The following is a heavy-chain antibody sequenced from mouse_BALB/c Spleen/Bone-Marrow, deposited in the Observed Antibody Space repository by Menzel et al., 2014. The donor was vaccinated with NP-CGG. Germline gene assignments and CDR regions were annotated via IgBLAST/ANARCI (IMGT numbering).Heavy chain of an antibody. V-gene: IGHV5-9-4*01. D-gene: IGHD2-4*01. CDR3: AREGLRRRAAMDY. Sequence: EVKVVESGGGLVKPGESLELSCAASGFTFGSYAMSWVRQSPEKRLEWVTEISSGGSYTYYPDTVTGRFTISRDNAKNTLYLEMSSLRSEDTAMYYCAREGLRRRAAMDYWGQGTSVTVSS. CDR2: ISSGGSYT. J-gene: IGHJ4*01. CDR1: GFTFGSYA.